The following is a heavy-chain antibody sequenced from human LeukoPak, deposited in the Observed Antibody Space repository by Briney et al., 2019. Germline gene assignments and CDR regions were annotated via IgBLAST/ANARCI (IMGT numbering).Heavy chain of an antibody. D-gene: IGHD2-15*01. CDR1: GFTFSNYA. Sequence: GGSLRLSCAASGFTFSNYAMNWVRQAPGKGLEWVSGTSGGGDTTHYADSVKGRFTISRDNSKNMVYLQMDSLRAEDTAVYYCATQWSVGGPTWNYMDVWGKGTTVTVSS. V-gene: IGHV3-23*01. J-gene: IGHJ6*03. CDR2: TSGGGDTT. CDR3: ATQWSVGGPTWNYMDV.